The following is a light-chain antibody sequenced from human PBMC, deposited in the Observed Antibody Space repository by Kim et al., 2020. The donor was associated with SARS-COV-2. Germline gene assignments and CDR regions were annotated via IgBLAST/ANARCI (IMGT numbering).Light chain of an antibody. V-gene: IGLV2-18*02. CDR2: EVS. J-gene: IGLJ2*01. CDR1: SSDVGSYNR. CDR3: SSYTSSSTHVV. Sequence: QSALTQPPSVSGSPGQSVTISCTGTSSDVGSYNRVSWYQQPPGTAPKLMIYEVSNRPSGVPDRFSGSKSGNTASLTISGLQAEDEADYYCSSYTSSSTHVVFGGGNQLTVL.